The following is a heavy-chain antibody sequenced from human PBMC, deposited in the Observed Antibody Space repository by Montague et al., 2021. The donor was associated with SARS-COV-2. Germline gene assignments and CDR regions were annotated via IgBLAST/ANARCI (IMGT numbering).Heavy chain of an antibody. CDR2: ISYGGSA. CDR3: AGKVLTVPADY. V-gene: IGHV4-4*02. D-gene: IGHD4-11*01. Sequence: SETLSLTCAVSGVSITSTNWWSLVRQPPGKGLEWIGEISYGGSATYNPSLKSRATISMDRSRNLFSLKLSSGTAADTAIYYCAGKVLTVPADYWGQGTLVTV. J-gene: IGHJ4*02. CDR1: GVSITSTNW.